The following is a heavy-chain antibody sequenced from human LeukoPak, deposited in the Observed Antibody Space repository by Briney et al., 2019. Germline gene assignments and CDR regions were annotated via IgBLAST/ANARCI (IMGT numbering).Heavy chain of an antibody. CDR2: INWNGGST. CDR1: GFTFDEYG. Sequence: GGSLRLSCAVSGFTFDEYGMSWVRQAPGKGLEWVSGINWNGGSTNYADSVTGRFTISRDNTKNSLYLQMNSLRAEDTALYYCARDRSHCSGGSCYPLGDYCGQGTLVTVSS. V-gene: IGHV3-20*04. CDR3: ARDRSHCSGGSCYPLGDY. J-gene: IGHJ4*02. D-gene: IGHD2-15*01.